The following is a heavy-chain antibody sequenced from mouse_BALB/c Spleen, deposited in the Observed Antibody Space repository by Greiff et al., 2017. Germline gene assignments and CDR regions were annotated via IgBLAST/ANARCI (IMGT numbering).Heavy chain of an antibody. D-gene: IGHD1-1*02. CDR2: ISSGSSTI. Sequence: EVKLMESGGGLVQPGGSRKLSCAASGFTFSSFGMHWVRQAPEKGLEWVAYISSGSSTIYYADTVKGRFTISRDNPKNTLFLQMTSLRSEDTAMYYCARGHYAYAMDYWGQGTSVTVSS. CDR3: ARGHYAYAMDY. CDR1: GFTFSSFG. J-gene: IGHJ4*01. V-gene: IGHV5-17*02.